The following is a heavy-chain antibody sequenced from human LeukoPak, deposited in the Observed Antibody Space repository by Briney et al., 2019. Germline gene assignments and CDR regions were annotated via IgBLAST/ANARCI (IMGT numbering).Heavy chain of an antibody. CDR3: ARVDRYYDFWSGYSYYYYYGMDV. CDR1: GYTFTSYD. D-gene: IGHD3-3*01. J-gene: IGHJ6*02. Sequence: ASVKVSCKASGYTFTSYDINWVRQATGHGLEWMGWMNPNSGNTGYAQKFQGRVTMTRNTSISTAYMELSSLRSEYTAVYYCARVDRYYDFWSGYSYYYYYGMDVWGQGTTVTVSS. CDR2: MNPNSGNT. V-gene: IGHV1-8*01.